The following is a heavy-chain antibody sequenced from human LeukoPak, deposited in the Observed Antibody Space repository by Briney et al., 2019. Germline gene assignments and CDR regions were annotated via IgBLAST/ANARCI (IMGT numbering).Heavy chain of an antibody. CDR3: ARSEYSYGADAFDI. CDR1: GGSISSSSDY. D-gene: IGHD5-18*01. V-gene: IGHV4-61*05. J-gene: IGHJ3*02. Sequence: PSETLSLTCTVSGGSISSSSDYSAWLRQPPGKGLEWIGYIYYSGSTNYSPSLKSRVTIAVDTSKNQFSLKLSSVTAADTAVYYCARSEYSYGADAFDIWGQGTMVTVSS. CDR2: IYYSGST.